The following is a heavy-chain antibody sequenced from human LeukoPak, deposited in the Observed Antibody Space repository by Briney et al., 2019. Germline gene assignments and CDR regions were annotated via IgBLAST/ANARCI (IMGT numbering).Heavy chain of an antibody. D-gene: IGHD2-8*01. J-gene: IGHJ4*02. Sequence: ASVKVSCKASGYTFTSYYMHWVRQAPGQGLEWMGIINPSGGSTSYAQKFQGRVTMTRDTSTSTVYMELSSLRSEDTAVYYCARVPYCSNGICYTHYYCDYWGQGTLVTVSS. CDR3: ARVPYCSNGICYTHYYCDY. CDR2: INPSGGST. V-gene: IGHV1-46*01. CDR1: GYTFTSYY.